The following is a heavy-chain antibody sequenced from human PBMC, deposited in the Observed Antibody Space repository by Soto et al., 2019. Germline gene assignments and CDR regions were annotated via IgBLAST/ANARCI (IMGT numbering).Heavy chain of an antibody. CDR3: ARTAAAGKYYYGVDV. CDR1: GYSFTSYW. D-gene: IGHD6-13*01. V-gene: IGHV5-51*01. Sequence: GESLKISCKGSGYSFTSYWIGWVRQMPGKGLEWIGIIYPGDSDTRYSPSFQGQATISADKSTSTAYLQWSSLKASDTAIYYCARTAAAGKYYYGVDVWGQGTTVTVSS. CDR2: IYPGDSDT. J-gene: IGHJ6*02.